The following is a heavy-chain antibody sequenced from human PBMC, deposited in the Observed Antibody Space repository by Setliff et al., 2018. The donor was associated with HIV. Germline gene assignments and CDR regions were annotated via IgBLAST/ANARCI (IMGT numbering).Heavy chain of an antibody. D-gene: IGHD3-3*01. J-gene: IGHJ4*02. V-gene: IGHV4-34*01. CDR3: ARHGQSFDFSIVSEAYYFDS. CDR1: GGSFSAYF. Sequence: PSETLSLTCAVYGGSFSAYFWSWIRQTPGKGLEWIGEINHRGSTHYNPSLKSRVTTSLDASRDQFSLNLTSVTAADTAVYYCARHGQSFDFSIVSEAYYFDSWGQGTLVTVSS. CDR2: INHRGST.